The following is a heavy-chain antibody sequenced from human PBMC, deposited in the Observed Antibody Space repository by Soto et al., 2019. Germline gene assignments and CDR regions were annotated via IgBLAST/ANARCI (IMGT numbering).Heavy chain of an antibody. D-gene: IGHD6-13*01. Sequence: PGGSLRLSCAASGFTVSSNYMSWVRQAPGKGLEWVSVIYSGGSTYYADSVRGRFTISRDNSKNTLYLQMNSLRAEDTAVYYCARGGPTASAAAAVPYYYYGMAVWGQGPTVTVSS. V-gene: IGHV3-53*01. CDR3: ARGGPTASAAAAVPYYYYGMAV. J-gene: IGHJ6*02. CDR1: GFTVSSNY. CDR2: IYSGGST.